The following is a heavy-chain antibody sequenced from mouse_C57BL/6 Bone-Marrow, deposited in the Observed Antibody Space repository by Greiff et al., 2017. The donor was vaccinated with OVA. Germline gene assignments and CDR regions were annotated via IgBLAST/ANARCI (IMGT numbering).Heavy chain of an antibody. Sequence: EVKLMESGPGLVKPSQSLSLTCSVTGYSITSGYYWNWIRQFPGNKLEWMGYISYDGSNNYNPSLKNRISITRDTSKNQFFLKLNSVTTEDTATYYCASYYYGSRGAMDYWGQGTSVTVSS. D-gene: IGHD1-1*01. CDR3: ASYYYGSRGAMDY. J-gene: IGHJ4*01. CDR1: GYSITSGYY. V-gene: IGHV3-6*01. CDR2: ISYDGSN.